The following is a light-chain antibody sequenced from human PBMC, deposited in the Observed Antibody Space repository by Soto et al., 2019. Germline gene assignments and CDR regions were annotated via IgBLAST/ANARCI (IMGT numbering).Light chain of an antibody. CDR1: SSDVGGYNY. CDR2: DVS. Sequence: QSALTQPASVSGSPGQSITISCTGTSSDVGGYNYVSWYQQHPRKAPKPMIYDVSNRPSGVSNRFSGSKSGNTASLTISGLQAEDEADYYCSSYTSSSTLVVFGGGTKLTVL. CDR3: SSYTSSSTLVV. J-gene: IGLJ2*01. V-gene: IGLV2-14*01.